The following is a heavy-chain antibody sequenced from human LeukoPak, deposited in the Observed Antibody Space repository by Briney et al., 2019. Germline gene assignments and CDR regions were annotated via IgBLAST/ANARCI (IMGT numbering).Heavy chain of an antibody. CDR1: GGTFNSYA. CDR3: ARDPVATIQRSLNNYYYYYMDV. J-gene: IGHJ6*03. CDR2: IIPIFGTA. V-gene: IGHV1-69*05. Sequence: KVSCKASGGTFNSYAISWVGQAPGQGLEWMGRIIPIFGTANYAQKFQGRVRITRDEVRSTAYMEVRRVRDEETAVYYCARDPVATIQRSLNNYYYYYMDVWGKGTTVTVSS. D-gene: IGHD5-12*01.